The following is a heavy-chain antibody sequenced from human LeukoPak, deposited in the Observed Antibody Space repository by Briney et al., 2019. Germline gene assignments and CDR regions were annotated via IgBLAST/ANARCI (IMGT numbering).Heavy chain of an antibody. V-gene: IGHV4-34*01. CDR1: GGSFSGYY. Sequence: NPSETLSLTCAVYGGSFSGYYWSWIRQPPGKGLEWIGEINHSGSTNYNPSLKSRVTISVDTSKNQFSLKLSSVTAADTAVYYCARSDDSSGYFMASFDYWGQGTLVTVSS. J-gene: IGHJ4*02. D-gene: IGHD3-22*01. CDR3: ARSDDSSGYFMASFDY. CDR2: INHSGST.